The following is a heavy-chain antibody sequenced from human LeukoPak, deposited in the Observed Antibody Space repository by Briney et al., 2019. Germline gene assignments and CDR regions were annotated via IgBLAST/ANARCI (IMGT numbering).Heavy chain of an antibody. CDR2: ISGGGHSS. J-gene: IGHJ4*02. CDR1: RFTFSSYA. D-gene: IGHD3-3*01. CDR3: ATTLRDDLWSGIDY. V-gene: IGHV3-23*01. Sequence: QPGGSLRLSCAASRFTFSSYAMNWVRQAPGKGLEWVSVISGGGHSSYYADSVQGRFIISRDISTNTLYLQLNSLRADDTAIYYCATTLRDDLWSGIDYWGQGTLVTVSS.